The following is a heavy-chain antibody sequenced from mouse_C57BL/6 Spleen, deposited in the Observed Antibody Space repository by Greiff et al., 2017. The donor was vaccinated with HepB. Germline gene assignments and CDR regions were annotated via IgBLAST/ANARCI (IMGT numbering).Heavy chain of an antibody. Sequence: EVQLVESEGGLVQPGSSMKLSCTASGFTFSDYYMAWVRQVPEKGLEWVANINYDGSSTYYLDSLKSRFIISRDNAKNILYLQMSSLKSEDTATYYCARDEGYYGSIYVSAMDYWGQGTPATVSS. CDR1: GFTFSDYY. D-gene: IGHD1-1*01. CDR3: ARDEGYYGSIYVSAMDY. J-gene: IGHJ4*01. CDR2: INYDGSST. V-gene: IGHV5-16*01.